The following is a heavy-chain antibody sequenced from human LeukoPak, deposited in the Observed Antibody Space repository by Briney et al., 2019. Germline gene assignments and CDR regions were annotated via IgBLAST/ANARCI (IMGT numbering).Heavy chain of an antibody. CDR2: IYHSGRT. V-gene: IGHV4-39*07. CDR3: ARDRIYGSGSDHFDY. Sequence: SETLSLTCTVSGGSISSGSDYWGWIRQPPGKGLEWIGIIYHSGRTDYNPSLKSRVTISVDTSKNQFSLKLSSVTAADTAVYYCARDRIYGSGSDHFDYWGQGTLVTVSS. J-gene: IGHJ4*02. D-gene: IGHD3-10*01. CDR1: GGSISSGSDY.